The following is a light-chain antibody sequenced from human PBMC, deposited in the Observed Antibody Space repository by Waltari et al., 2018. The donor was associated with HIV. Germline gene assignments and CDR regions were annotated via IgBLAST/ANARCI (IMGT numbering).Light chain of an antibody. CDR1: NSNIGSKD. Sequence: VTISCSGSNSNIGSKDVYWFQHLPGTAPKLLIYRTNQRRSGVPDRFSGSKSGTSASLAISGLRSDDEADYYCAAWDDTLSSYVFGTGTTVTV. CDR3: AAWDDTLSSYV. J-gene: IGLJ1*01. V-gene: IGLV1-47*01. CDR2: RTN.